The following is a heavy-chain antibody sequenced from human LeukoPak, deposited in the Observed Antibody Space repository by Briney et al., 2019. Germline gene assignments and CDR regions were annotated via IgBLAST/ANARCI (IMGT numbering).Heavy chain of an antibody. Sequence: SETLSLTCTVSGGSISSYYWSWIRQPPGKGLEWIGYIYYSGSTSNNPSLKSRVTISVDTSKNQFSLKLSSVTAADTAVYYCARDLRHENWFDPWGQGTLVTVSS. D-gene: IGHD6-25*01. V-gene: IGHV4-59*01. J-gene: IGHJ5*02. CDR3: ARDLRHENWFDP. CDR1: GGSISSYY. CDR2: IYYSGST.